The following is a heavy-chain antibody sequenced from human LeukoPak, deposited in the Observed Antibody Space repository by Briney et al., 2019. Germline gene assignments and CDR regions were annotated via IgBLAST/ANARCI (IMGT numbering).Heavy chain of an antibody. D-gene: IGHD2-21*02. CDR2: ISASGTIT. CDR1: GFTFSSHG. CDR3: ASGVLAYCGGDCYSRRNYYDSSGYYAVDY. Sequence: PGGTLRLSCAASGFTFSSHGLTWVRQAPGKGLEWVSVISASGTITYYADSVKGRFTISRDNFENTLYLQMNSLRAEDTAVYYCASGVLAYCGGDCYSRRNYYDSSGYYAVDYWGQGTLVTVSS. J-gene: IGHJ4*02. V-gene: IGHV3-23*01.